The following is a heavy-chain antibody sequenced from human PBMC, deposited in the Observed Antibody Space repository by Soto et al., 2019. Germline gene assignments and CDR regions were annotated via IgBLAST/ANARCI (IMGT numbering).Heavy chain of an antibody. D-gene: IGHD6-13*01. Sequence: QVQLVESGGGVVQPGRSLRLSCAASGFTFSSYGMHWVRQAPGKGLEWVAVIWYDGSNKYYADSVKGRFTISRDNSKNTLYLQMNSLRAEDTAVYYCARDPIDIAGPSYFDYWGQGTLVTVSS. CDR2: IWYDGSNK. CDR1: GFTFSSYG. V-gene: IGHV3-33*01. CDR3: ARDPIDIAGPSYFDY. J-gene: IGHJ4*02.